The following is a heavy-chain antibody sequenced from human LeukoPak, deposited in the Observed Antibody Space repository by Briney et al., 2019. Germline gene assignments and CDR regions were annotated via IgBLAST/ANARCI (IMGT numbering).Heavy chain of an antibody. V-gene: IGHV3-33*01. J-gene: IGHJ5*02. CDR1: GFTFSSFG. Sequence: GRSLRLSCAASGFTFSSFGMHWVRQAPGKGLEWVAVIWYDGTNKYCADSVKGRFTISRDNSKNTLYLQMNSLRVEDTAVYYCARDRIAGINWFDPWGQGTLVTVSS. D-gene: IGHD6-13*01. CDR3: ARDRIAGINWFDP. CDR2: IWYDGTNK.